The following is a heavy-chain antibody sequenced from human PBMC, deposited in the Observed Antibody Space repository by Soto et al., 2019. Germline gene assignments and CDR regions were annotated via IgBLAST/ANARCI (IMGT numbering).Heavy chain of an antibody. CDR2: IYPSDSYT. V-gene: IGHV5-10-1*01. CDR3: ARRRVAAAGTHYYYGMDV. J-gene: IGHJ6*02. CDR1: GYSFTSYS. Sequence: GESLKISCKGSGYSFTSYSISWVRQMPGKGLEWMGRIYPSDSYTNYSPSFQGHVPISADKSISTAYLQWSSLKASDTAMYYCARRRVAAAGTHYYYGMDVWGQGPTVTVSS. D-gene: IGHD6-13*01.